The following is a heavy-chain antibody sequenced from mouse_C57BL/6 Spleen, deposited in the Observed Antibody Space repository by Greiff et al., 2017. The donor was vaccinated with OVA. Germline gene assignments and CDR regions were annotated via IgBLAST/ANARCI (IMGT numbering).Heavy chain of an antibody. Sequence: QVQLQQSGAELVRPGTSVKVSCKASGYAFTNYLIEWVKQRPGQGLEWIGVINPGSGGTNSNEKFKGKATLTADKSSSTAYMQLSSLTSEDSAVYFCARSAYDYAFADWGQGTLVTVSA. CDR1: GYAFTNYL. J-gene: IGHJ3*01. V-gene: IGHV1-54*01. CDR2: INPGSGGT. CDR3: ARSAYDYAFAD. D-gene: IGHD2-4*01.